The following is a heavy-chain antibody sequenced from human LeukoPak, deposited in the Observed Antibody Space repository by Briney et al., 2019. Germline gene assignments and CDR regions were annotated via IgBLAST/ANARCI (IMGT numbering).Heavy chain of an antibody. CDR1: GYTFTSYG. Sequence: ASVKVSCKTSGYTFTSYGITWVLQAPGQGLEWMGWISAYNGDTSYARNLQGRVTMTTDTSTSTAYMELRSLRSDDTGVYYCARDKYCTSTSCSIDPGSIAEYFQHWGQGTLVTVSS. V-gene: IGHV1-18*01. J-gene: IGHJ1*01. D-gene: IGHD2-2*01. CDR2: ISAYNGDT. CDR3: ARDKYCTSTSCSIDPGSIAEYFQH.